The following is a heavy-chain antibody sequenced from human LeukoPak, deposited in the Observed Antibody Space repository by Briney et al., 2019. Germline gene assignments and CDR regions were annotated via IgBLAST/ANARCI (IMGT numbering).Heavy chain of an antibody. J-gene: IGHJ6*02. V-gene: IGHV3-48*04. Sequence: GGSLRLSCAASGFTFSSYSMNWVRQAPGKGLEWVSYISSSSSTIYYADSVKGRFTISRDNAKNSLYLQMNSLRAEDTAVYYCARDRGVVVVAAKYYYYGMDVWGQGTTVTVSS. CDR3: ARDRGVVVVAAKYYYYGMDV. D-gene: IGHD2-15*01. CDR2: ISSSSSTI. CDR1: GFTFSSYS.